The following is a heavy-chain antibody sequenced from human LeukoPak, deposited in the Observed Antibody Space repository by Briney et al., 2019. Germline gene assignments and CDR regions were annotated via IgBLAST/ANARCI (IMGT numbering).Heavy chain of an antibody. CDR3: AKDSYYYGSGSYLGY. D-gene: IGHD3-10*01. CDR2: ISWNSGSI. J-gene: IGHJ4*02. CDR1: GFTFDDYA. Sequence: PGGSLRLSCAASGFTFDDYAMHWVRQAPGKGLEWVSGISWNSGSIGYADSVKGRFTISRDNAKNSLYLQMNSLGAEDTALYYCAKDSYYYGSGSYLGYWGQGTLVTVSS. V-gene: IGHV3-9*01.